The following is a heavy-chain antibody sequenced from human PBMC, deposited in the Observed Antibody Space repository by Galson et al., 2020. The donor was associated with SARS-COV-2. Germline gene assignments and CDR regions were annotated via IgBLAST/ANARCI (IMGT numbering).Heavy chain of an antibody. Sequence: GGSLRLSCAASGFSFSDYWMHWVRQAPGKGMVWVSRINSYGNSTNYADSVRGRFTVSRDNAKNVLYLQMNSLRAEDTAVYYCTRHSSGDYWGQGTLVTVSP. CDR2: INSYGNST. CDR1: GFSFSDYW. J-gene: IGHJ4*02. V-gene: IGHV3-74*01. D-gene: IGHD3-22*01. CDR3: TRHSSGDY.